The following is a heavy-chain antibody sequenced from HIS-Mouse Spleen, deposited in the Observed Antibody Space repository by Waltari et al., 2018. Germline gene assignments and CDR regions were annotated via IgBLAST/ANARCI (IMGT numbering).Heavy chain of an antibody. CDR1: GGSFSGYY. Sequence: QVQLQQWGAGLLKPSETLSLTCGVHGGSFSGYYWSWIRQPPGKGLGWIGEINHSGSTNYNPSLKSRVTISVDTSKNQFSLKLSSVTAADTAVYYCARGPLGPDAFDIWGQGTMVTVSS. CDR2: INHSGST. V-gene: IGHV4-34*01. CDR3: ARGPLGPDAFDI. J-gene: IGHJ3*02.